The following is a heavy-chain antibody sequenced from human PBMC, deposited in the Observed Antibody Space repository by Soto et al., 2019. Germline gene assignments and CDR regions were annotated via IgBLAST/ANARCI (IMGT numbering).Heavy chain of an antibody. Sequence: ASVXVSFKSSVYTFTIYGIIFFLQAPGQGLEWMGWISAYNGNTNYAQKLQGRVTMTTDTSTSTAYMELRSLRSDDTAVYYCARGTNGTKSLLLIWGQGTLV. V-gene: IGHV1-18*01. CDR1: VYTFTIYG. D-gene: IGHD1-1*01. CDR2: ISAYNGNT. J-gene: IGHJ4*02. CDR3: ARGTNGTKSLLLI.